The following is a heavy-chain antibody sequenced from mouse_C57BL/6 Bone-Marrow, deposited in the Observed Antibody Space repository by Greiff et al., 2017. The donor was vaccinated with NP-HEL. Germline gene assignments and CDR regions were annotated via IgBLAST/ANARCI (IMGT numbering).Heavy chain of an antibody. J-gene: IGHJ3*01. D-gene: IGHD2-3*01. CDR2: IDPNSGGT. CDR1: GYTFTSSW. V-gene: IGHV1-72*01. Sequence: QVQLQQPGAELVKPGASVKLSCKASGYTFTSSWMHWVKQRPGRGLEWIGRIDPNSGGTKYNEKFKSKATLTVDKPSSTSYMQLSSLTSEDSAVYYCERHPDDGYYVWFAYWGQGTLVTVSA. CDR3: ERHPDDGYYVWFAY.